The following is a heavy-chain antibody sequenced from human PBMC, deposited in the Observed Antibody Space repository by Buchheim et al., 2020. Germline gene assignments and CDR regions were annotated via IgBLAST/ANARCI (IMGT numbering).Heavy chain of an antibody. D-gene: IGHD1-20*01. CDR3: ARNNWNQYYFDY. V-gene: IGHV3-48*03. J-gene: IGHJ4*02. Sequence: EVQLVESGGGLVQPGGSLRLSCAASGFTFSSYEMNWVRQAPGKGLEWVSYISSGGSTRYYADSVKGRITISRDNAKNSLYLQMSILRAEDTAVYFCARNNWNQYYFDYWGQGTL. CDR1: GFTFSSYE. CDR2: ISSGGSTR.